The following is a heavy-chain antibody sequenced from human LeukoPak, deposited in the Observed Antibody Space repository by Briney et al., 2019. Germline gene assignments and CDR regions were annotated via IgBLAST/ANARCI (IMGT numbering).Heavy chain of an antibody. Sequence: ASVKVSCKASGYTFTGYYMHWVRQAPGQGLEWMGWINPNSGGTNYAQKFQGRVTMTRDASISTAYMELSSLRSEDTAVYYCVGYYYDSSGYYSHRFDYWGQGTLVTVSS. J-gene: IGHJ4*02. D-gene: IGHD3-22*01. CDR1: GYTFTGYY. CDR2: INPNSGGT. CDR3: VGYYYDSSGYYSHRFDY. V-gene: IGHV1-2*02.